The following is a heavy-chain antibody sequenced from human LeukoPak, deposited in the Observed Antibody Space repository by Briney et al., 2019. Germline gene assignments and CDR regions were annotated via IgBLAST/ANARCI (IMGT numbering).Heavy chain of an antibody. J-gene: IGHJ4*02. CDR2: INHGGST. CDR3: ARLGDGYNRPPGY. D-gene: IGHD5-24*01. V-gene: IGHV4-34*01. Sequence: SETLSLTCAVYVGSFSGYYSSWIRQPPGKGLEWGGEINHGGSTNYNPSLKSRVTISFDTSKNQFSLKLTSVTAADTAVYYCARLGDGYNRPPGYWGQGTTVTVSS. CDR1: VGSFSGYY.